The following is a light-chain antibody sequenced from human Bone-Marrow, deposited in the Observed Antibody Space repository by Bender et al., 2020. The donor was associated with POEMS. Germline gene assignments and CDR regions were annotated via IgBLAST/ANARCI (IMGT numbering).Light chain of an antibody. CDR1: ALPRQF. Sequence: SSDLTQPPSVSVSPGQTARITCSGDALPRQFTYWFQQKPGQAPVVVMVKDNERPSGIPERFSGSNSGNTATLSISRVEVGDEADYYCQVWDSRTDRAIFGGGTKLTVL. V-gene: IGLV3-25*02. CDR3: QVWDSRTDRAI. CDR2: KDN. J-gene: IGLJ2*01.